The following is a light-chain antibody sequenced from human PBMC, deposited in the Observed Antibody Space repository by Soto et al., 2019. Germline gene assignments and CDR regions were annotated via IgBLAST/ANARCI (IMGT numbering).Light chain of an antibody. CDR3: IQDYNYPLT. CDR1: HGSRSE. J-gene: IGKJ4*01. CDR2: TAS. Sequence: IQMTQSPSSLSASVGDRVTITCRASHGSRSELGWYQQKPGKAPNLLIYTASTLQSGVPARFSGSGSGTDFTLTISSLQPEDFATYYCIQDYNYPLTFGGGTKVDIK. V-gene: IGKV1-6*01.